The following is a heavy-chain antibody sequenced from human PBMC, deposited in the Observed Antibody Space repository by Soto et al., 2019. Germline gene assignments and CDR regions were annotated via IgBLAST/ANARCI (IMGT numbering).Heavy chain of an antibody. J-gene: IGHJ4*02. CDR2: IYYDGST. D-gene: IGHD2-15*01. CDR3: AKVVVAAPRHTDFDS. Sequence: QLQLQESGPGLVKPSETLSLTCTVSGGSINSNNYYWAWIRQPPGKGLAWIASIYYDGSTYYNPSLKSRVSISIDTSKIHFSLKLSSATAADTAVYYCAKVVVAAPRHTDFDSWGQGTLVTVSS. CDR1: GGSINSNNYY. V-gene: IGHV4-39*02.